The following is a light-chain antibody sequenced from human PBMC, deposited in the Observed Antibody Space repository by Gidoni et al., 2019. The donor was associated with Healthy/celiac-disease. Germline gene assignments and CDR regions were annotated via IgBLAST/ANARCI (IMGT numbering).Light chain of an antibody. V-gene: IGKV3-20*01. Sequence: IVLPQSPGTLSLSPGERATLSCRASQSVSSSYLAWYQQKPGQAPRLLIYGASSRATGIPDRCSGSGSGTDFTLTISRLEPEDFAVYYCQQYGSSPWTFGQGTKVEIK. CDR3: QQYGSSPWT. CDR1: QSVSSSY. CDR2: GAS. J-gene: IGKJ1*01.